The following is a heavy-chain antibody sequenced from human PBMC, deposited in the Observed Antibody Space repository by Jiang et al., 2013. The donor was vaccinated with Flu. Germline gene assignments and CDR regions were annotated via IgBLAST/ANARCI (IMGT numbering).Heavy chain of an antibody. Sequence: GAEVKKPGASVTVSCKASGYTFTSYGISWVRQAPGQRLEWMGWINAGNGNTKYSQKFQGRVTITRDTSASTAYMELSSLRSEDTAVYYCARDATLDIAMGLEYYFDYWGQGTLVTVSS. V-gene: IGHV1-3*01. CDR1: GYTFTSYG. CDR2: INAGNGNT. CDR3: ARDATLDIAMGLEYYFDY. J-gene: IGHJ4*02. D-gene: IGHD5-18*01.